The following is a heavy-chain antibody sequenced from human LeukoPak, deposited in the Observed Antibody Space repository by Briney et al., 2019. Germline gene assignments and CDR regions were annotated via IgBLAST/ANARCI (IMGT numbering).Heavy chain of an antibody. CDR1: GFTFRGLA. CDR2: IGGGGYTT. V-gene: IGHV3-23*01. CDR3: AEVESSYCRI. Sequence: GGSLRLSCRASGFTFRGLAVTWVRQAPGKGLEWVSSIGGGGYTTYYADSVRGRFTISRDNSKNSMYLQMSSLRAEDTAIYYCAEVESSYCRIWGQGTLVTVSS. J-gene: IGHJ4*01. D-gene: IGHD3-10*01.